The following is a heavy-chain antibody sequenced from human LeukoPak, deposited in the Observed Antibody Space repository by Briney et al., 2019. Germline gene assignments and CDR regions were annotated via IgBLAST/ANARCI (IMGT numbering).Heavy chain of an antibody. J-gene: IGHJ1*01. CDR2: ISGSGGST. D-gene: IGHD3-22*01. Sequence: GGSLRLSCAASGFTFSSYAMSWVRQAPGKGLEWVSAISGSGGSTYYADSVKGRFTISRDNSKNTLYLQMNSLGAEDTAVYYCAKDQVYYYDSSGPLQHWGQGTLVTVSS. V-gene: IGHV3-23*01. CDR1: GFTFSSYA. CDR3: AKDQVYYYDSSGPLQH.